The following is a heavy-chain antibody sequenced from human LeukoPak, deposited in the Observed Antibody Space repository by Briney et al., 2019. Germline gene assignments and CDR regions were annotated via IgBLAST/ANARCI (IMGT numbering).Heavy chain of an antibody. CDR3: ARVERLLWFGEGLDV. V-gene: IGHV3-21*01. D-gene: IGHD3-10*01. CDR2: ISSSSSYI. CDR1: GFTFSSYS. J-gene: IGHJ6*02. Sequence: PGGSLRLSCAASGFTFSSYSMNWVRQAPGKGLEWVSSISSSSSYIYYADSVKGRFTISRDNAKNSLYLQMNSLRAEDTAVYYCARVERLLWFGEGLDVWGQGTTVTVSS.